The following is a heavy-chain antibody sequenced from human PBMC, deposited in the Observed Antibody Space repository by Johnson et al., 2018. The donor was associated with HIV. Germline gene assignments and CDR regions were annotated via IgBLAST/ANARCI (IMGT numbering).Heavy chain of an antibody. Sequence: QVQLVESGGGVVQPGRSLRLSCAASGFTFSSYGMHWVRQAPGKGLEWVAVIWYDGSNKYYADSVKGRFTISRDNSKNTLYLQMNSLRAEDTAVYYCAREGEPDGFDIWGQGTMVTVSS. J-gene: IGHJ3*02. V-gene: IGHV3-33*01. CDR2: IWYDGSNK. D-gene: IGHD3-16*01. CDR1: GFTFSSYG. CDR3: AREGEPDGFDI.